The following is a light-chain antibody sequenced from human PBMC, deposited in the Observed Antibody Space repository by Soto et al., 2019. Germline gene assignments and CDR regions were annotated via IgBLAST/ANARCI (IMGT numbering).Light chain of an antibody. CDR2: IAS. V-gene: IGKV3-20*01. CDR3: QQYGTSPWT. Sequence: EIVLTQSPGTLSLFPGERATLSCRATQSVNSDYLAWYQQKPGQAPRLLIYIASRRATGIPDRFSGSGSGTDFTLTINRLEHEDFAVYYCQQYGTSPWTFGQGTKVEIK. J-gene: IGKJ1*01. CDR1: QSVNSDY.